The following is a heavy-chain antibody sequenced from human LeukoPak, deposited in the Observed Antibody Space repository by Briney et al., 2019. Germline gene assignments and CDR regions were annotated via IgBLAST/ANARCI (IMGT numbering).Heavy chain of an antibody. CDR2: ISSDENKK. V-gene: IGHV3-30*09. D-gene: IGHD3-10*01. CDR1: GFTFSSYS. Sequence: PGGSLRLSCAASGFTFSSYSMHWVRQAPGKGLERVAVISSDENKKYYADSVKGRFAISRDNSQNTLFLQMNSLGTDDTALYYCARDWGYSTGTYFCGWGQGTLVAVSS. CDR3: ARDWGYSTGTYFCG. J-gene: IGHJ4*02.